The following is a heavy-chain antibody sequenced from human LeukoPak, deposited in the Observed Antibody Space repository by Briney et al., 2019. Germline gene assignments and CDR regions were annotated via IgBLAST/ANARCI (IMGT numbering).Heavy chain of an antibody. CDR3: ARDRNYDSSGYYPSFDY. CDR1: GFTFSSYA. D-gene: IGHD3-22*01. V-gene: IGHV3-23*01. Sequence: GGSLRLSCAASGFTFSSYAMSWVRQAPGKGLEWVSAISGSGGSTYYADSVKGRFTISRDNSKNSLYLQMNSLRAEDTAVYYCARDRNYDSSGYYPSFDYWGQGTLVTVSS. CDR2: ISGSGGST. J-gene: IGHJ4*02.